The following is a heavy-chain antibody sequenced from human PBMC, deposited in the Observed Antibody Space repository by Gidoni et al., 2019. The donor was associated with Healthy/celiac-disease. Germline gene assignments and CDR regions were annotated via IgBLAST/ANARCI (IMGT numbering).Heavy chain of an antibody. V-gene: IGHV3-23*04. CDR2: ISGSGGST. Sequence: EVQLVESGGGLVQPGGSLRLSCAASGFTFSSYAMSWVRQAPGKGLEWVSAISGSGGSTYYADSVKGRFTISRDNSKNTLYLQMNSLRAEDTAVYYCAKDKRLRGFPRGWFDPWGQGTLVTVSS. J-gene: IGHJ5*02. CDR3: AKDKRLRGFPRGWFDP. D-gene: IGHD5-12*01. CDR1: GFTFSSYA.